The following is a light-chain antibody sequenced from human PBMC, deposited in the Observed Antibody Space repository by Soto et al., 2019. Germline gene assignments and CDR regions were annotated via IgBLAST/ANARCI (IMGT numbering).Light chain of an antibody. CDR2: RTS. V-gene: IGKV3-15*01. Sequence: EIVMTQSPATLSVSPGERATLSCRASQSISSNLAWYQQKPGQAPRLLMFRTSSRATGFPARFSGSGSGTEFTLTISSLQTGDFSTYYCQQYHSYWTFGQGTKVDIK. CDR3: QQYHSYWT. CDR1: QSISSN. J-gene: IGKJ1*01.